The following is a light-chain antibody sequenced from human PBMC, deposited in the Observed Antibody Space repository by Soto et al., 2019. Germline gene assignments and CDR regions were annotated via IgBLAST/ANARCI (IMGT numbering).Light chain of an antibody. CDR3: SSYTTDSTVV. J-gene: IGLJ2*01. CDR1: SSDIGYYDY. CDR2: EVS. V-gene: IGLV2-14*01. Sequence: QSVLTQPASVSGSPGQSITISCTGTSSDIGYYDYVSWYQQHPVKAPKLMISEVSNRPSGVSNRFSGSKSGNTASLTISGLQAEDEADYYCSSYTTDSTVVFGGGTKVTVL.